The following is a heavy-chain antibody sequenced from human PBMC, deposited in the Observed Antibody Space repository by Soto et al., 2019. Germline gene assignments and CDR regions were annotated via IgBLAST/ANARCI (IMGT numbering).Heavy chain of an antibody. Sequence: LRLSCAASGLTFSSYGMHWVRQAPGKGLEWVAVISYDGSNKYYADSVKGRFTISRDNSKNTLYLQMNSLRAEDTAVYYCAKDTRGRYYYYYGMDVWGQGTTVT. V-gene: IGHV3-30*18. J-gene: IGHJ6*02. CDR2: ISYDGSNK. CDR3: AKDTRGRYYYYYGMDV. CDR1: GLTFSSYG. D-gene: IGHD3-16*01.